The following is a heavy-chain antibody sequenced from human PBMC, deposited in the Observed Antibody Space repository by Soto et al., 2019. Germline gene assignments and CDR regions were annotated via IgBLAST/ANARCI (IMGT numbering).Heavy chain of an antibody. CDR2: ISGSGGST. CDR1: GFTFNSYA. D-gene: IGHD6-19*01. J-gene: IGHJ3*02. V-gene: IGHV3-23*01. Sequence: EVQLLESGGGLVQPGGSLRLSCAASGFTFNSYAMSWVRQAPGKGLEWVSTISGSGGSTYYADSVKGRFTISRDNSKNSRYLQMNGRRAGDTAVYYCGSGGGDYSSGWYGAFDIWGQGTMVTVSS. CDR3: GSGGGDYSSGWYGAFDI.